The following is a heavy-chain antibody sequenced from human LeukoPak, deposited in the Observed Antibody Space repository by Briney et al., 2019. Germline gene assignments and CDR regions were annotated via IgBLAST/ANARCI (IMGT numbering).Heavy chain of an antibody. J-gene: IGHJ4*02. Sequence: GASVKVSCKASGYTFTSYYMHWVRQAPGQGLEWMGTINPSGGSTSYAQKLQGRVTMTRDTSTSTVYMELSSLRSEDTAVYYCASSITMIVVAFDYWGQGTLVTVSS. CDR2: INPSGGST. V-gene: IGHV1-46*01. D-gene: IGHD3-22*01. CDR3: ASSITMIVVAFDY. CDR1: GYTFTSYY.